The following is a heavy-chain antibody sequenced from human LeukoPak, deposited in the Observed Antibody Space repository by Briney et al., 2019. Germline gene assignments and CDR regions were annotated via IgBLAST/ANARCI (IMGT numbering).Heavy chain of an antibody. D-gene: IGHD2-15*01. J-gene: IGHJ4*02. CDR3: ARRAATDYFDY. CDR2: INPSGGST. V-gene: IGHV1-46*01. CDR1: GYTFTSYY. Sequence: ASAKVSCKASGYTFTSYYIHWVRQAPGQGLEWMGIINPSGGSTSYAQKFQDRVTMTRDTSTSTVYMELSSLRSEDTAVYYCARRAATDYFDYWGQGTLVTVSS.